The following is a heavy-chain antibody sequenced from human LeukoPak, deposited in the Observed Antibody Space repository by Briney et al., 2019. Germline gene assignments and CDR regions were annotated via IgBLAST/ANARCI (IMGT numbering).Heavy chain of an antibody. CDR1: GYTFTGYY. CDR2: INPNSGGT. D-gene: IGHD3-22*01. Sequence: ASVKVSCKASGYTFTGYYMHWVRQAPGQGLEWMGWINPNSGGTNYAQKFQGRVTMTRDTSISTANMELSRLRSDDTAVYYCALFRWLSRGPWGQGTLVTVSS. J-gene: IGHJ5*02. V-gene: IGHV1-2*02. CDR3: ALFRWLSRGP.